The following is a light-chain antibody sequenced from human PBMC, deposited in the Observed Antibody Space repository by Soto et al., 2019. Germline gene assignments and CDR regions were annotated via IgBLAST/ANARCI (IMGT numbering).Light chain of an antibody. V-gene: IGKV1-12*01. Sequence: DIQMTQSPSSVSASVGDRVTITCRASQGIGRWLAWYQQKPGKAPELLIYAASYLQSGVPSRFSGSGAGTDFTLTISSLQPEDFATYFCQQANSFPHTFGGGTKVEIK. CDR2: AAS. J-gene: IGKJ4*01. CDR1: QGIGRW. CDR3: QQANSFPHT.